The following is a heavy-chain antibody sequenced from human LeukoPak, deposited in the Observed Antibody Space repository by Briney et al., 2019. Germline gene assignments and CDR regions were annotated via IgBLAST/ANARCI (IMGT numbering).Heavy chain of an antibody. CDR3: ARGMYQLASFDY. CDR1: GGTFSSYA. CDR2: INPNSGGT. D-gene: IGHD2-2*01. Sequence: ASVKVSCKASGGTFSSYAISWVRQAPGQGLEWMGWINPNSGGTNYAQKFQGRATMTRDTSISTAYMELSRLRSDDTAVYYCARGMYQLASFDYWGQGTLVTVSS. V-gene: IGHV1-2*02. J-gene: IGHJ4*02.